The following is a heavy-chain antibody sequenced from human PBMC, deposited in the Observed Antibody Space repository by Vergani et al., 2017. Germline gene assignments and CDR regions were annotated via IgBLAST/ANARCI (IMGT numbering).Heavy chain of an antibody. J-gene: IGHJ6*02. D-gene: IGHD6-19*01. Sequence: EVQLVESGGGLVKPGGSLRLSCAASGFTFSSYSMNWVRQTPGKGLEWVSSISSRSSYIYYADSVKGRFTISRDNAKNSLYLQMNSLRAEDTAGYYCAGDLPRQWLAPYFYYYGMDVWGQGTTVTVSS. CDR1: GFTFSSYS. CDR3: AGDLPRQWLAPYFYYYGMDV. V-gene: IGHV3-21*01. CDR2: ISSRSSYI.